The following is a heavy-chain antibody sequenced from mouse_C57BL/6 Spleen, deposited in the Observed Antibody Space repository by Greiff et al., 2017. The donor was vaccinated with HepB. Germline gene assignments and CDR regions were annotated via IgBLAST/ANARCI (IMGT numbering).Heavy chain of an antibody. Sequence: VQLKESGPELVKPGASVKISCKASGYSFTDYNMNWVKQSNGKSLEWIGVINPNYGTTSYNQKFKGKATLTVDQSSSTAYMQLNSLTSEDSAVYYCAAHYCGSSSLYWYFDVWGTGTTVTVSS. CDR1: GYSFTDYN. V-gene: IGHV1-39*01. CDR3: AAHYCGSSSLYWYFDV. J-gene: IGHJ1*03. D-gene: IGHD1-1*01. CDR2: INPNYGTT.